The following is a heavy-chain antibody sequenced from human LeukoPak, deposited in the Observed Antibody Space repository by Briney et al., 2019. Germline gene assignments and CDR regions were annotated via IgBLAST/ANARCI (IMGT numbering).Heavy chain of an antibody. J-gene: IGHJ4*02. CDR2: ISGSSSYI. Sequence: PGGPLRLSCAASGFTFSNYSMNWVRQAPGKGLEWVSSISGSSSYIYYADSVKGRFTISRDNAKNSLYLQMNSLRAEDTAVYYCARGPISVVAALGIFDYWGQGTLVTVSS. CDR1: GFTFSNYS. D-gene: IGHD2-15*01. CDR3: ARGPISVVAALGIFDY. V-gene: IGHV3-21*01.